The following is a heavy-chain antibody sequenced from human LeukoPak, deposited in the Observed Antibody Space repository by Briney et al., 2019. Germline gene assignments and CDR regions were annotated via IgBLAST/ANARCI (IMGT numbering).Heavy chain of an antibody. CDR3: ARRRLVRGVITIRRLENYFDY. V-gene: IGHV4-34*01. CDR1: GGSFSGYY. D-gene: IGHD3-10*01. Sequence: SETLSLTCAVYGGSFSGYYWSWIRQPPGKGLEWIGEINHSGSTNYNPSLKSRVTISVDTSKNHFSLKLSSVTAADTAVYYCARRRLVRGVITIRRLENYFDYWGQGTLVTVSS. CDR2: INHSGST. J-gene: IGHJ4*02.